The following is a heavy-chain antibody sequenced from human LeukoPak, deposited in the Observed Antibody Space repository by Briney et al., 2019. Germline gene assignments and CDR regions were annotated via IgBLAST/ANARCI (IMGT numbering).Heavy chain of an antibody. Sequence: SETLSLTCTVSGGSISSYYWSWIRQPPGKGLEWIGYIYYSGSTNYNPSLKSRVTISVDTSKNQFSLKLSSVTAADTAVYYCARVQLELVEDFDYWGQGTLVTVSS. CDR3: ARVQLELVEDFDY. J-gene: IGHJ4*02. CDR2: IYYSGST. CDR1: GGSISSYY. V-gene: IGHV4-59*01. D-gene: IGHD1-7*01.